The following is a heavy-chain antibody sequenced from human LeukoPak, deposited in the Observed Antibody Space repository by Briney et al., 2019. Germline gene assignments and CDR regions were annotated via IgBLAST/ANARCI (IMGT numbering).Heavy chain of an antibody. CDR2: INHSGRT. V-gene: IGHV4-34*01. J-gene: IGHJ6*03. CDR3: ARLGAAAGYYYYYYMDV. Sequence: PSETLSLTCAVYGGSFSGYYWSWIRQPPGKGLEWIGEINHSGRTNYNPSLESRVTISVDTSKNQFSLKLSSVTAADTAVYYCARLGAAAGYYYYYYMDVWGKGTTVTVSS. CDR1: GGSFSGYY. D-gene: IGHD6-13*01.